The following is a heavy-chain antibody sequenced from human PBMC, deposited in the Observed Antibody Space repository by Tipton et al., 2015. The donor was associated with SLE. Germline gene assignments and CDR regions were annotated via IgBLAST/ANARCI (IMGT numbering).Heavy chain of an antibody. V-gene: IGHV3-48*01. CDR3: ARGSYDFWSGYYYYSYYMDV. Sequence: SLRLSCAASGFTFSSYSMNWVRQAPGKGLEWVSYISSSSSTIYYADSVKGRFTISRDNAKNSLYLQMNSLRAEDTAVYYCARGSYDFWSGYYYYSYYMDVWGKGTTVTISS. CDR1: GFTFSSYS. D-gene: IGHD3-3*01. J-gene: IGHJ6*03. CDR2: ISSSSSTI.